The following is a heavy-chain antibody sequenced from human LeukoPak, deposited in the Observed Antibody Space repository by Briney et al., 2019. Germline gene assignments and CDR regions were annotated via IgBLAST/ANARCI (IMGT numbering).Heavy chain of an antibody. CDR1: GYTFTGYY. CDR2: INPNSGGT. CDR3: ARGGIAARAYFDY. V-gene: IGHV1-2*02. Sequence: ASVKVSCKASGYTFTGYYMHWVRQAPGQGLEWMGWINPNSGGTNYAQKFQGRVTMTRDTSISTAYMALSRLRSDDTAVYYCARGGIAARAYFDYWGQGTLVTVSS. J-gene: IGHJ4*02. D-gene: IGHD6-6*01.